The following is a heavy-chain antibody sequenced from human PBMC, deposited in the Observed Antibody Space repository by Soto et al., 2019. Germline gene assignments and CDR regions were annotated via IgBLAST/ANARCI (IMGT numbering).Heavy chain of an antibody. Sequence: QVQLVQSGAEVKKPGSSVKVSCKASGGTFSSYAISWVRQAPGQGLEWMGGIIPIFGTANYAQKFQGRVTITADESTSTAYMELSSLRSEDTAVYYCARELASGSDYIGDYYYYGMDVWGQGTTVTVSS. V-gene: IGHV1-69*01. CDR3: ARELASGSDYIGDYYYYGMDV. D-gene: IGHD1-26*01. CDR2: IIPIFGTA. CDR1: GGTFSSYA. J-gene: IGHJ6*02.